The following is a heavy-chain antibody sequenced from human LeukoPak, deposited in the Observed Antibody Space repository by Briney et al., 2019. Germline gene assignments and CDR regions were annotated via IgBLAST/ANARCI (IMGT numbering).Heavy chain of an antibody. J-gene: IGHJ4*02. CDR2: VKGKADGGTT. CDR3: TTHILTGDFDY. V-gene: IGHV3-15*01. CDR1: GFTFSSYE. Sequence: GGSLRLSCAASGFTFSSYEMNWVRQAPGKGLEWVGRVKGKADGGTTGYAAPVKGRFTISRDDSSNTMYLQMSSLKAEDTAMYYCTTHILTGDFDYWGQGTLVTVSS. D-gene: IGHD7-27*01.